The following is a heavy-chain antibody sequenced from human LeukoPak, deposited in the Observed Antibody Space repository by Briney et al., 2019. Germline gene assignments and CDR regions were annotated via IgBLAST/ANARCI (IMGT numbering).Heavy chain of an antibody. CDR2: INHSGST. D-gene: IGHD1-26*01. J-gene: IGHJ4*02. V-gene: IGHV4-34*01. CDR1: GGSFSGYY. Sequence: SETLSLTCAVYGGSFSGYYWSWIRQPPGKGLEWIGEINHSGSTNYNPSLKSRVTISVDTSRNQFSLKLSSVTAADTAVYYCARGRGKNSGSYFNWGQGTLVTVSS. CDR3: ARGRGKNSGSYFN.